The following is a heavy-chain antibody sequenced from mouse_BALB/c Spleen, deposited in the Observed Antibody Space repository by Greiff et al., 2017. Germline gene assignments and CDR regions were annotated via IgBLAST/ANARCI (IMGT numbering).Heavy chain of an antibody. CDR1: GYTFTDYN. V-gene: IGHV1-18*01. CDR2: INPNNGGT. CDR3: ARGGYGNPLDY. D-gene: IGHD2-10*02. Sequence: VQLQQSGPELVKPGASVKIPCKASGYTFTDYNMDWVKQSHGKSLEWIGDINPNNGGTIYNQKFKGKATLTVDKSSSTAYMELRSLTSEDTAVYYCARGGYGNPLDYWGQGTTLTVSS. J-gene: IGHJ2*01.